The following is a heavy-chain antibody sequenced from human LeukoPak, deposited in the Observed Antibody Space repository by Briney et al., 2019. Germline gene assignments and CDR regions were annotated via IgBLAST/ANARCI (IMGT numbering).Heavy chain of an antibody. D-gene: IGHD6-19*01. CDR1: GGSISNYY. J-gene: IGHJ4*02. Sequence: KPSETLSLTCTVSGGSISNYYWSWIRQPPGKGLEWIGYIYYSGSTNYNPSLKSRVTISVDTSKNQFSLKLSSVTAADTAVYYCAKGYRSGWYYFDYWGQGTLVTVSS. CDR2: IYYSGST. CDR3: AKGYRSGWYYFDY. V-gene: IGHV4-59*01.